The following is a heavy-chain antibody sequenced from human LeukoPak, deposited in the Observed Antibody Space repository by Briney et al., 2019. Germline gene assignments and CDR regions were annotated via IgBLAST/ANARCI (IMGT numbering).Heavy chain of an antibody. CDR2: IYHSGST. D-gene: IGHD3-22*01. Sequence: SETLSLTCTVSGYSISSGYYWGWIRQPPGKGLEWIGSIYHSGSTYYNPSLKSRVTISVDTSKNQFSLKLSSVTAADTAVYYCARTYYYDSSGGYYYMDVWGKGTTVTVSS. CDR1: GYSISSGYY. V-gene: IGHV4-38-2*02. J-gene: IGHJ6*03. CDR3: ARTYYYDSSGGYYYMDV.